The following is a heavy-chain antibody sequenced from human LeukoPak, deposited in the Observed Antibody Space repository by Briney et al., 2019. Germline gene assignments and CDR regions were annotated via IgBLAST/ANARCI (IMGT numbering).Heavy chain of an antibody. D-gene: IGHD2-21*02. V-gene: IGHV3-23*01. CDR1: GFTFSSYD. CDR2: ISGSGGST. Sequence: GGSLRLSCAASGFTFSSYDMSWVRQAPGKGLEWASAISGSGGSTYYADSVKGRFTISRDNSKNTLFLQMNSLRAEDTAVYYCSLRAFWFDPWGQGTLVSVSS. CDR3: SLRAFWFDP. J-gene: IGHJ5*02.